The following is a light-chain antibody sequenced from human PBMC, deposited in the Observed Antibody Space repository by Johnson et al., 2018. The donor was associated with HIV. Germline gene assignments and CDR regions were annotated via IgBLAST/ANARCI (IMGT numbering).Light chain of an antibody. Sequence: QSVLTQPPSVSAAPGQKVTISCSGSSSNIGNNYVSWYQQLPGTAPKLLIYENNKRPSRIPDRFSGSKSGTSATLGLTGLHTVDEADFYCGAWDSSLSAYVFGYGTKVTVL. J-gene: IGLJ1*01. CDR2: ENN. CDR1: SSNIGNNY. CDR3: GAWDSSLSAYV. V-gene: IGLV1-51*02.